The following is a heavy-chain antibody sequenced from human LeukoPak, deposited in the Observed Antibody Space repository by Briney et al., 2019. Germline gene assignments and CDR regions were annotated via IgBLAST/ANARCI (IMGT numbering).Heavy chain of an antibody. D-gene: IGHD1-20*01. CDR1: GVSVSSYG. CDR2: ITESGDYT. V-gene: IGHV3-23*01. Sequence: GGSLRLSCAASGVSVSSYGRSRVRQAPGKGLDWVSVITESGDYTQYADTVKRRFTISRDNSKNTLYLQMNSLRAEDTAVYYCARDGYNYTSRDNDGFDIWGQGTMVTVSS. CDR3: ARDGYNYTSRDNDGFDI. J-gene: IGHJ3*02.